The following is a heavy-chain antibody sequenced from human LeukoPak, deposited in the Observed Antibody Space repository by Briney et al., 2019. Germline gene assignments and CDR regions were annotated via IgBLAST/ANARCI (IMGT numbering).Heavy chain of an antibody. CDR1: GGSISSGDYY. D-gene: IGHD3-22*01. V-gene: IGHV4-30-4*01. CDR2: IYYSGST. CDR3: ARAEGDWDSSENYFHY. Sequence: PSQTLSLTCTVSGGSISSGDYYWSWIRQPPGKGLEWIGYIYYSGSTYYNPSLKSRVTISVDTSKNQFSLKLSSVTAADTAVYYCARAEGDWDSSENYFHYWGQGTLVTVSS. J-gene: IGHJ4*02.